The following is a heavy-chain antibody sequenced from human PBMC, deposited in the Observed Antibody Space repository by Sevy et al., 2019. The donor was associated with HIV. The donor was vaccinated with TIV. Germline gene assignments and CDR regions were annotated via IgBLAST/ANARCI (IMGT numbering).Heavy chain of an antibody. CDR2: ISGSDTTM. D-gene: IGHD4-17*01. J-gene: IGHJ6*02. CDR1: GFTLSDYY. CDR3: ARDHVKDGDLGDYYYFAMDV. V-gene: IGHV3-11*01. Sequence: GGSLRLSCAASGFTLSDYYMSWIRQAPGKGLEWLSYISGSDTTMYYADPVKGRFTISGDNAKNSLYLQMNSLRAEDTAVYYCARDHVKDGDLGDYYYFAMDVWGQGTTVTVSS.